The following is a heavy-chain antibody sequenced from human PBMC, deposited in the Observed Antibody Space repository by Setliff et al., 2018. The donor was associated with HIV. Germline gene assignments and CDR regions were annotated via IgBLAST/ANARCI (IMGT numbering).Heavy chain of an antibody. Sequence: PGGSLRLSCAASGFTFRNYWMHWVRQAPGKGLVWVSRIDGDGSGTSYADSVQGRFTISRDNAKNTLYLQMNSLRAEDTAVYYCAKDWGSRLSYSFYYMDVWGQGTTVTVSS. J-gene: IGHJ6*03. V-gene: IGHV3-74*01. CDR2: IDGDGSGT. CDR3: AKDWGSRLSYSFYYMDV. CDR1: GFTFRNYW. D-gene: IGHD3-16*01.